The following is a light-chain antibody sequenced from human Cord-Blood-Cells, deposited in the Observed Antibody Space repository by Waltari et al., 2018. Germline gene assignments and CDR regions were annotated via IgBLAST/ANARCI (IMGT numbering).Light chain of an antibody. CDR2: RNK. V-gene: IGLV1-47*01. CDR1: SSQTGSTS. CDR3: AAWDDSLSGWV. Sequence: QSVLTQPLAAPGTPGQRVSIPLPCSSSQTGSTSLYWHQQLPPTAPKPLTCRNKRRPSGVPDRFSGSKSGTSASLAISGLRSEDEADYYCAAWDDSLSGWVFGGGTKLTVL. J-gene: IGLJ3*02.